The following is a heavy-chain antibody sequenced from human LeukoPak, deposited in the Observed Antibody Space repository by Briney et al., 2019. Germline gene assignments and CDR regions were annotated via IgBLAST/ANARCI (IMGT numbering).Heavy chain of an antibody. D-gene: IGHD3-16*01. Sequence: PSETLSLTCTVSGASISSYYWSWLRQPPGKGLEWVAYIYYSGSTNHNPSLKSRVTISVDTSKNQFSLKLSSVTAADTAVYYCARGGVYFEYWGQGPLVTVSS. CDR3: ARGGVYFEY. J-gene: IGHJ4*02. CDR2: IYYSGST. CDR1: GASISSYY. V-gene: IGHV4-59*01.